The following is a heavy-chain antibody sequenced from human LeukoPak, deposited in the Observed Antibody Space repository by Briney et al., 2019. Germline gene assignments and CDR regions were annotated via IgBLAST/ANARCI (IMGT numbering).Heavy chain of an antibody. J-gene: IGHJ4*02. V-gene: IGHV4-59*01. CDR3: ASRSLWSGYYDY. D-gene: IGHD3-3*01. CDR1: GGSISSYY. CDR2: IYYSGST. Sequence: PSETLSLTCTVSGGSISSYYWSWIRQPPGKGLEWIGYIYYSGSTNCNPSLKSRVTISVDTSRNQFSLKLSSVTAADTAVYYCASRSLWSGYYDYWGQGTLVTVSS.